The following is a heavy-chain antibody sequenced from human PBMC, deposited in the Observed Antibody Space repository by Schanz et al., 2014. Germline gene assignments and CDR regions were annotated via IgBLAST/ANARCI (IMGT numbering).Heavy chain of an antibody. J-gene: IGHJ4*02. V-gene: IGHV3-21*01. CDR3: ARANCRRKINFDY. Sequence: EVQLLDSGGGLVQPGGSLRLSCAASGFTFSTYAMSWVRQAPGKGLEWVSSIISSGSYMHYADSVKGRFTISRDNAKTALYLQMTSLRAEDTAVYSCARANCRRKINFDYWGRGTLVTVSS. D-gene: IGHD2-21*01. CDR2: IISSGSYM. CDR1: GFTFSTYA.